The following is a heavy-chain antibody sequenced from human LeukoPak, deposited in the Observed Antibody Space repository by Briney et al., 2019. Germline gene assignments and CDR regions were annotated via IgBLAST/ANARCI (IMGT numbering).Heavy chain of an antibody. CDR2: IIPIFGTA. CDR1: GGTFSSYT. J-gene: IGHJ4*02. D-gene: IGHD6-19*01. V-gene: IGHV1-69*13. Sequence: ASVKVSCKASGGTFSSYTITWVRQAPGQGLEWMGGIIPIFGTANYAQKFQGRVTITADESTSTAYMELSSLRSEDTAVYYCARAPSYSSGWYVYWGQGTLVTVSS. CDR3: ARAPSYSSGWYVY.